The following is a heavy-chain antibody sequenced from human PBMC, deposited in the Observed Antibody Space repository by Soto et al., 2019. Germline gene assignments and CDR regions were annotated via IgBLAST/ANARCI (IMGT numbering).Heavy chain of an antibody. CDR1: GGTFSSYA. Sequence: QVQLVQSGAEVKKPGSSVKVSCKASGGTFSSYAISWVRQAPGQGLEWMGGIIPIFGTANYAQKFQGRVTITADESTSTAYMELSSLRSEDTAVYYCARPAGSFPTTHHYYSYYGMDVWGQGTTVTVSS. CDR3: ARPAGSFPTTHHYYSYYGMDV. CDR2: IIPIFGTA. J-gene: IGHJ6*02. V-gene: IGHV1-69*01. D-gene: IGHD6-6*01.